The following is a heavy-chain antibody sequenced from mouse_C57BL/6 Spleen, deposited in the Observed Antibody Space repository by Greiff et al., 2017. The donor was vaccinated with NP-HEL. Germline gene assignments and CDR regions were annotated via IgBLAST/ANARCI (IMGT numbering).Heavy chain of an antibody. CDR2: IYPGDGDT. Sequence: QVQLQQSGPELVKPGASVKISCKASGYAFSSSWMNWVKQRPGKGLEWIGRIYPGDGDTNYNGKFKGKATLTADKSSSTAYMQLSSLTSEDSEVYFGARFTTVEDYYAMDYWGQGTSVTVSS. V-gene: IGHV1-82*01. CDR3: ARFTTVEDYYAMDY. J-gene: IGHJ4*01. CDR1: GYAFSSSW. D-gene: IGHD1-1*01.